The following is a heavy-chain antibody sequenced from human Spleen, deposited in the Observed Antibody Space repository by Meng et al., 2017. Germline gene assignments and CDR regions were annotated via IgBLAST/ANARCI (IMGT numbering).Heavy chain of an antibody. CDR1: GGYGADYY. V-gene: IGHV4-34*01. CDR2: VNLSGTA. Sequence: QLQQWGAGLLKPSWTLPLRCAVSGGYGADYYWSWLRQPSGKGQEWIGEVNLSGTANNSPSLKSRVTIAADTYKNYIFLNLTSVTAADTAVYYCATLGTTIDSWGQGTLVTVSS. D-gene: IGHD1-14*01. J-gene: IGHJ4*02. CDR3: ATLGTTIDS.